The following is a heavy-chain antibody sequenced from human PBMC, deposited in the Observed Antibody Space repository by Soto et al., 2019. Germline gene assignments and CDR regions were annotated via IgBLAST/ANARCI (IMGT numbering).Heavy chain of an antibody. D-gene: IGHD3-22*01. V-gene: IGHV4-59*01. Sequence: ASETLSLTCTVSGDSISSYSWSWIRQPPGKGLEWIGNIHYNGNTKYSPSLKSRVTMSVDTSKNHFSLKLISVTTADTAVYFCARDIGYYYDSSGSLGFDIWGQGIMVT. CDR2: IHYNGNT. J-gene: IGHJ3*02. CDR1: GDSISSYS. CDR3: ARDIGYYYDSSGSLGFDI.